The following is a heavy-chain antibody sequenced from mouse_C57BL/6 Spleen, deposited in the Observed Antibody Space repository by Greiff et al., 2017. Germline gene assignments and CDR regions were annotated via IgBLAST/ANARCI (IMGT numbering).Heavy chain of an antibody. D-gene: IGHD2-1*01. CDR3: TRQGNYGYFDF. Sequence: QVQLQQSGAELVRPGASVTLSCKASGYTFTDYEMHWVKQTPVHGLEWIGAIDPETGGTAYNQKFKGKAILTADTSSSTAYMELRSLTSEDSAVYYCTRQGNYGYFDFWGTGTTVTVSS. V-gene: IGHV1-15*01. CDR1: GYTFTDYE. CDR2: IDPETGGT. J-gene: IGHJ1*03.